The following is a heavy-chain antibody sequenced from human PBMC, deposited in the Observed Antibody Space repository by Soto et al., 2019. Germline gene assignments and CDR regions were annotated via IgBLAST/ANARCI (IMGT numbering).Heavy chain of an antibody. CDR3: ARGVEMYSSSFPSY. J-gene: IGHJ4*02. CDR2: ISWDGGST. V-gene: IGHV3-43*01. CDR1: GFTFDDYT. Sequence: EVQLVESGGVVVQPGGSLRLSCAASGFTFDDYTMHWVRQAPGKGLEWVSLISWDGGSTYYADSVKGRFTISRDNSKNTLYLQMNSLRAEDTAVYYCARGVEMYSSSFPSYWGQGTLVTVSS. D-gene: IGHD6-6*01.